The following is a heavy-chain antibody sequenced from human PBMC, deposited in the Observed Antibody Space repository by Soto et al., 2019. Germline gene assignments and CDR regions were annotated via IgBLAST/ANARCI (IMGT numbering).Heavy chain of an antibody. CDR2: IIPIFGTA. J-gene: IGHJ6*02. Sequence: QVQLVQSGAEVKKPGSSVKVSCKASGGTFSSYAISWVRQAPGQGLEWMGGIIPIFGTANYAQKFQGRVTVTAEESTSTADMEPSSQRSEDTAVYYCASGLGMKYYYYGMGDWGQGTTVTVSS. CDR3: ASGLGMKYYYYGMGD. V-gene: IGHV1-69*01. D-gene: IGHD7-27*01. CDR1: GGTFSSYA.